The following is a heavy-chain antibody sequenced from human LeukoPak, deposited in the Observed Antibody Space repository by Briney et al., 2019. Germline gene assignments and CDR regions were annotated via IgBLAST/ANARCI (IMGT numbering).Heavy chain of an antibody. CDR2: IYTSGST. CDR3: ARVSYDSSGYYGDY. V-gene: IGHV4-61*02. D-gene: IGHD3-22*01. J-gene: IGHJ4*02. Sequence: TLSLTCTVSGGSISSGSYYWSWIRQPAGKGLEWIGRIYTSGSTNYNPSLKSRVTISVDTSKNQLSLKLSSVTAADTAVYYCARVSYDSSGYYGDYWGQGTPVTVSS. CDR1: GGSISSGSYY.